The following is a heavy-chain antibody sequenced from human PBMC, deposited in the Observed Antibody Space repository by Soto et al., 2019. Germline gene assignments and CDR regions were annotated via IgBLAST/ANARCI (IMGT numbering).Heavy chain of an antibody. J-gene: IGHJ3*02. D-gene: IGHD3-22*01. CDR3: ARDYYDSSGYHDAFDI. V-gene: IGHV6-1*01. Sequence: PSQTLSLTCAISGDSVSSNSAAWNWIRQSPSRGLEWLGRTYYRSKWYNDYAVSVKSRITINPDTSRNQFSLQLNSVTPEDTAVYYCARDYYDSSGYHDAFDIWGQGTMVTVSS. CDR1: GDSVSSNSAA. CDR2: TYYRSKWYN.